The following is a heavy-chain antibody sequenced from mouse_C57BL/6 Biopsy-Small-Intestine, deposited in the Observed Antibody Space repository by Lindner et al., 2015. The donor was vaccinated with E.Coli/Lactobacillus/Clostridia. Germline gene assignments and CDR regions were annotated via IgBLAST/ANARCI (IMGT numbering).Heavy chain of an antibody. Sequence: VQLQESGPELVKPGASVKISCKASGYSFTDYNMNWVKQSNGKSLEWIGVINPNFGTTSYNQKFKGKATLTVDQSSSTAYMQLNSLTSEDSAVYYCAREEETYYDYGGAMDYWGQGTSVTVSS. D-gene: IGHD2-4*01. CDR3: AREEETYYDYGGAMDY. J-gene: IGHJ4*01. V-gene: IGHV1-39*01. CDR1: GYSFTDYN. CDR2: INPNFGTT.